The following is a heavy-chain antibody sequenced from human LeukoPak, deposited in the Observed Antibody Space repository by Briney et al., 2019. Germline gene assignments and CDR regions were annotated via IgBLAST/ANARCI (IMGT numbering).Heavy chain of an antibody. Sequence: GGSLRLSCAASGFTFSNAWMSWVRQDPGKGLEWVGRIKSKTDGGTTDYAAPVKGRFTISRDDSKNTLYLQMNSLKTEDTAVYYCTTSTGRLTYFDYWGQGTLVTVSS. CDR2: IKSKTDGGTT. CDR1: GFTFSNAW. CDR3: TTSTGRLTYFDY. J-gene: IGHJ4*02. D-gene: IGHD3-10*01. V-gene: IGHV3-15*01.